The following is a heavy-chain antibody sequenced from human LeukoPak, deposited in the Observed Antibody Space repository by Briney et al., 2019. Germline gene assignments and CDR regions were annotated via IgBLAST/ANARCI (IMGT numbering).Heavy chain of an antibody. CDR1: GYSFTRYW. D-gene: IGHD3-10*01. CDR3: GRGYGSAGFFDS. Sequence: KPGESLKISCKTSGYSFTRYWIGWVRQMPGKGLEWMGIMYPADSDTRYSPSLQGQITISADKSNTTAYLQWSSLKASDTAMYYCGRGYGSAGFFDSWGQGTLITVTS. J-gene: IGHJ4*02. CDR2: MYPADSDT. V-gene: IGHV5-51*03.